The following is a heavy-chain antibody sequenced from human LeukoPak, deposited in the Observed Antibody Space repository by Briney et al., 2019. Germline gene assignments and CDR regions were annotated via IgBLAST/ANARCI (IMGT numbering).Heavy chain of an antibody. J-gene: IGHJ4*02. CDR3: ATVSEQQLNLPYYFDY. CDR2: INAGNGNT. V-gene: IGHV1-3*01. CDR1: GYTFSSYA. D-gene: IGHD6-13*01. Sequence: ASVKVSCKASGYTFSSYAMHWVRQAPGERLEWMGWINAGNGNTKYSQKFQGRVTITRDTSASTAYMEVSSLRSEDTAVYYCATVSEQQLNLPYYFDYWGQGTLVTVSS.